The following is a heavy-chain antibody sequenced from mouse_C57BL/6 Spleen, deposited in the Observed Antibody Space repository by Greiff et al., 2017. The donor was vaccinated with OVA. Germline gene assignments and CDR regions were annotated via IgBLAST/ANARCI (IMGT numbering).Heavy chain of an antibody. CDR2: ISGGGGNT. D-gene: IGHD2-5*01. CDR1: GFTFSSYT. Sequence: EVQLVESGGGLVKPGGSLKLSCAASGFTFSSYTMSWVRQTPEKRLEWVATISGGGGNTYYNDSVKGRFTISRDNAKNTLYLQMSRLWSEDTALYYCARHGYSNYFLDDWGQGTTLTVSS. CDR3: ARHGYSNYFLDD. V-gene: IGHV5-9*01. J-gene: IGHJ2*01.